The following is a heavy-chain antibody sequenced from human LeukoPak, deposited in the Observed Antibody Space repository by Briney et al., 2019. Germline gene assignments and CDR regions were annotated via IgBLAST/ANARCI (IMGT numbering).Heavy chain of an antibody. CDR2: IIPIFGTA. J-gene: IGHJ4*02. D-gene: IGHD5-18*01. V-gene: IGHV1-69*06. CDR1: GGTFSSYA. Sequence: SVKVSCKASGGTFSSYAISWVRQAPGQGLEWMGGIIPIFGTANYAQKFQGRVTITADKSTSTAYMELSRLRSDDTAVYYCARAYSYGNPLGYWGQGTLVTVSS. CDR3: ARAYSYGNPLGY.